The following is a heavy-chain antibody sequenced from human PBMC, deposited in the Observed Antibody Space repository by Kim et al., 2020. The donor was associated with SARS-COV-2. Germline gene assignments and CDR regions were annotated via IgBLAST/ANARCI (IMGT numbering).Heavy chain of an antibody. J-gene: IGHJ3*02. Sequence: DYAVSVKSRITTNPDTSKNQFSLQLNSVTPEDTAVYYCARDTPGQKAFDIWGQGTMVAVSS. V-gene: IGHV6-1*01. CDR3: ARDTPGQKAFDI.